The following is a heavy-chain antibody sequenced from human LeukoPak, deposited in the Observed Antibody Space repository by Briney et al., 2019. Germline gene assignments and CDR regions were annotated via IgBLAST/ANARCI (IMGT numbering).Heavy chain of an antibody. CDR2: INPSGGST. D-gene: IGHD5-18*01. V-gene: IGHV1-46*01. J-gene: IGHJ4*02. CDR1: GYSFTSYY. Sequence: ASVKVSCKSSGYSFTSYYIHWVRQAPGQGLEWMGIINPSGGSTTYTQKFQGRVTVTGDTSTSTVYMELSSLRSEDTAVYYCARGPYRYFDYWGQGTLVTVSS. CDR3: ARGPYRYFDY.